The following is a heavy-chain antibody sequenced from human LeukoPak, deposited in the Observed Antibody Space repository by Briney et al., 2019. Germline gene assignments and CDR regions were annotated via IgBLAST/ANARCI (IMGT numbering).Heavy chain of an antibody. V-gene: IGHV4-59*01. CDR3: ARGEGYYDSSGAFDY. D-gene: IGHD3-22*01. CDR2: IYYSGST. J-gene: IGHJ4*02. CDR1: GGSISGYY. Sequence: PSETLSLTCTVSGGSISGYYWSWIRQPPGKGLEWIGYIYYSGSTNYNPSLKSRVTISVDTSKNQFSLKLSSVTAADTAVYYCARGEGYYDSSGAFDYWGQGTLVTVSS.